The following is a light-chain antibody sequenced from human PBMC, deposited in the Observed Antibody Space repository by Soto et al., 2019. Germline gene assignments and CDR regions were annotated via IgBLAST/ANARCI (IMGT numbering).Light chain of an antibody. V-gene: IGKV1-39*01. CDR1: QNIKTY. J-gene: IGKJ1*01. CDR2: AAS. Sequence: DIQMTQSPSSLSASVGASVTITCRASQNIKTYLNWYQQKPGKAPNLLIYAASSLHSGVPSRFSGSGSGTDFTLTISSLQPEDFATYYCQQSFSSPPWTFGQGTKVEIK. CDR3: QQSFSSPPWT.